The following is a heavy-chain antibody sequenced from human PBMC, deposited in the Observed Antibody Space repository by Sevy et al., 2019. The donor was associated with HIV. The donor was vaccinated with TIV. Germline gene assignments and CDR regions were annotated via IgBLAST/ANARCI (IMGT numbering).Heavy chain of an antibody. Sequence: GGCLRLSCAASGLNFNTNGMSWVRQAPGKGLERVAGITSGGATYYADSVKGRFTVSRDNSRNTLYLQLNSLTADDTAVFYCAGGDTPMITDLDYWGQGTLVIVSS. CDR1: GLNFNTNG. V-gene: IGHV3-23*01. J-gene: IGHJ4*02. D-gene: IGHD3-16*01. CDR3: AGGDTPMITDLDY. CDR2: ITSGGAT.